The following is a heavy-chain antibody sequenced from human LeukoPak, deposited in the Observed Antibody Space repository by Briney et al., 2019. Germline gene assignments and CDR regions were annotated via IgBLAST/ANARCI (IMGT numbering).Heavy chain of an antibody. J-gene: IGHJ4*02. V-gene: IGHV4-34*01. CDR2: INHSGST. Sequence: SETLSLTCAVYGGSFSGYYWSWIRQPPGKGLEWIGEINHSGSTNYNPSLKSRVTISVDTSKNQFSLKLSSVTAADTAVYYCARDGYNPYEFDYWGQGTLVTVSS. D-gene: IGHD5-24*01. CDR1: GGSFSGYY. CDR3: ARDGYNPYEFDY.